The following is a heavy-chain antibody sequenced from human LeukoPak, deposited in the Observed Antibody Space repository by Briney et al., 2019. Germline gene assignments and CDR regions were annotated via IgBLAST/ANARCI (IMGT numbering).Heavy chain of an antibody. V-gene: IGHV1-3*03. D-gene: IGHD5/OR15-5a*01. Sequence: ASVKVSCKASGYTFTNYAVNWVRQAPGQRLEWMGWINAGNGNTKYSQKFQDRVTLTRDTSASTAYMELSSLRSEDMAVYYCARGIWTSHSVGYYFDNWGQGTLVTVSS. CDR3: ARGIWTSHSVGYYFDN. J-gene: IGHJ4*02. CDR2: INAGNGNT. CDR1: GYTFTNYA.